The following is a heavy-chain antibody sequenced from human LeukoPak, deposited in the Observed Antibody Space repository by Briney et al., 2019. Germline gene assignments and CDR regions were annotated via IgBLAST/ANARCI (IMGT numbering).Heavy chain of an antibody. D-gene: IGHD1-14*01. J-gene: IGHJ5*02. CDR3: AIRRRGVNREDDWFVP. CDR1: GGSIRSDGYY. V-gene: IGHV4-39*01. CDR2: IYNTGDT. Sequence: SVTLPLTCTVSGGSIRSDGYYWGWIRQPPGKGLEWIGSIYNTGDTYYNPSLKSRLTISVDTSNNQFSLRLSSVTAADTAVYYCAIRRRGVNREDDWFVPWGLGTLVTVSS.